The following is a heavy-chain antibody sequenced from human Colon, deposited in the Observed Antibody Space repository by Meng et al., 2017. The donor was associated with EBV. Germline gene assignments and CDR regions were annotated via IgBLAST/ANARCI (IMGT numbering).Heavy chain of an antibody. V-gene: IGHV4-34*02. Sequence: QVHLQQWGAGLLKPSEPLSLTCAVFGGSFSGNFWTWIRQSPGEGLEWIGEIHHSGSTKYNPSLKNRVSISLDTSKKQFSLQLTSVTAADTAVYFCARDPAQEDFDTSGYMYDSWGPGTLVTVSS. CDR1: GGSFSGNF. CDR2: IHHSGST. J-gene: IGHJ5*01. CDR3: ARDPAQEDFDTSGYMYDS. D-gene: IGHD3-22*01.